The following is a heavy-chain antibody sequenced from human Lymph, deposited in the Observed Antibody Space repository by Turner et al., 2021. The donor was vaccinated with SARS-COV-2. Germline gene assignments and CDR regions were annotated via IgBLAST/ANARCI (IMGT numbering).Heavy chain of an antibody. V-gene: IGHV1-2*02. CDR3: ARDVERYNDFWSGYSGGYGLDV. J-gene: IGHJ6*02. D-gene: IGHD3-3*01. CDR1: GYTFTGYY. CDR2: INPNSGGT. Sequence: VQLVQSGAEVKKPGASVKVSCKASGYTFTGYYMHWVRQPPGQGLEWMRWINPNSGGTNYAQKFQGRVTMTRDTSISTAYMELSRLRSDDTAVYYCARDVERYNDFWSGYSGGYGLDVWGQGTTVTVSS.